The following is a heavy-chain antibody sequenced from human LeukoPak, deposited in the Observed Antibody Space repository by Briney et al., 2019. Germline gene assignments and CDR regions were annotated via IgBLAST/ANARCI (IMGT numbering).Heavy chain of an antibody. V-gene: IGHV1-69*04. J-gene: IGHJ6*02. CDR2: IIPILGIA. CDR3: ARDPGMDSSSWYVDHYYYGMDV. CDR1: GGTFSSYA. D-gene: IGHD6-13*01. Sequence: SVKVSCKASGGTFSSYAISWVRQAPGQGLEWMGRIIPILGIANYAQKFQGRVTITADKSTSTAYMELRSLRSEDTAVYYCARDPGMDSSSWYVDHYYYGMDVWGQGTTVTVSS.